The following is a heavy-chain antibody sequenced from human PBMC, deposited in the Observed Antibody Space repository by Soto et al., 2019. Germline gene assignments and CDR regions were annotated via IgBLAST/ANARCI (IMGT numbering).Heavy chain of an antibody. CDR1: GFTFSKSG. CDR3: AKDSDQLLFDYYYYGMDV. CDR2: VSYDGSFK. D-gene: IGHD2-2*01. V-gene: IGHV3-30*18. J-gene: IGHJ6*02. Sequence: QVQLVESGGGVVQPGGSLRLSCEASGFTFSKSGIHWVRQAPGKGLEWVAVVSYDGSFKYYADSVKGRFTISRDNSKNTLYLQMNSLRPEDTALYYCAKDSDQLLFDYYYYGMDVWGQGTTVTVSS.